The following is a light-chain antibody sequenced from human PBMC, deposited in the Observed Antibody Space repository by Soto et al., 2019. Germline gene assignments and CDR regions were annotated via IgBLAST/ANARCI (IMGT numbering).Light chain of an antibody. Sequence: QSALAQPPSASGFPGQSVTISCTGTSSDVGYYDYVSWYQQHPGKAPKLVIYEVTKRPSGVPDHVSASKSGNTASLTVSGLRAEDEADYYCSSYAGSNNSVFGSGTKVTVL. CDR2: EVT. CDR3: SSYAGSNNSV. CDR1: SSDVGYYDY. V-gene: IGLV2-8*01. J-gene: IGLJ1*01.